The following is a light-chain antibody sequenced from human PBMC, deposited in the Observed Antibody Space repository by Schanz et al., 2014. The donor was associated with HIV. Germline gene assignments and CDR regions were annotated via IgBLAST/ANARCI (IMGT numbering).Light chain of an antibody. CDR3: SSYTSSSTLV. V-gene: IGLV1-40*01. J-gene: IGLJ2*01. CDR2: GNN. CDR1: TSNIGAGYD. Sequence: QSVLTQPPSVSGAPGQRVSISCTGNTSNIGAGYDVHWYLQLPGSAPKLLIYGNNNRPSGVPDRYSGSKSGTSASLAITGLQAEDEADYYCSSYTSSSTLVFGGGTKLTVL.